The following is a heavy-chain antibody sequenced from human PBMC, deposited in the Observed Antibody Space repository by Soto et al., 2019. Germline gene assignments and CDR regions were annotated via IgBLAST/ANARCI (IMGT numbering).Heavy chain of an antibody. J-gene: IGHJ6*02. D-gene: IGHD3-10*01. Sequence: ASVKVSCKASGYTFTSFGISWVRQAPGQGLEWMGWISAYNGNTNYAQKLQGRVTMTTDTSTSTAYMELRSLRSDDTAVYYCARDITMVRGVIFYYYGMDVWGQGTTVTVSS. V-gene: IGHV1-18*04. CDR2: ISAYNGNT. CDR1: GYTFTSFG. CDR3: ARDITMVRGVIFYYYGMDV.